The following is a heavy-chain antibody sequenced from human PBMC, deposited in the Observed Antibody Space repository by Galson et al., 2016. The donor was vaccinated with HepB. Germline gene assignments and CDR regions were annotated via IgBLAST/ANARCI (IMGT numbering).Heavy chain of an antibody. V-gene: IGHV6-1*01. Sequence: CAISGDSVSSNVAAWRWIRQSPSRGLEWLGRTYYTSKWSSNYAMSVRSRITINPDTSKNQFSLQLNSVPPEDTAVYFCARERGNVLGNWGQGTLVTVSS. CDR3: ARERGNVLGN. D-gene: IGHD4-23*01. CDR2: TYYTSKWSS. J-gene: IGHJ4*02. CDR1: GDSVSSNVAA.